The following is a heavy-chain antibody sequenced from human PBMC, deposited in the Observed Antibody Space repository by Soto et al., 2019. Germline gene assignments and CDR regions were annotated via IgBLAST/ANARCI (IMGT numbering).Heavy chain of an antibody. CDR1: GFTFSSYS. CDR2: ITATGGTK. V-gene: IGHV3-23*01. J-gene: IGHJ3*02. CDR3: AKCMQVNWNYDAFHI. D-gene: IGHD1-7*01. Sequence: EVQLLESGGGLVQPGGSLRLSCAASGFTFSSYSMSWVRQAPGKGLEWVSHITATGGTKYYADSVKGRFTISRDTSRNTLDLQMNSLRAEDTALYFCAKCMQVNWNYDAFHIWGRGPMVTVSS.